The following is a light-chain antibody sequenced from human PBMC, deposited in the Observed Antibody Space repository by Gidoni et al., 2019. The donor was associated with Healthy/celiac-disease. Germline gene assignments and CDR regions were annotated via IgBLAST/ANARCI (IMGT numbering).Light chain of an antibody. CDR1: SPNIGAGYD. CDR3: QSYDSSLSGSG. V-gene: IGLV1-40*01. CDR2: GNS. Sequence: QSVLTQPPSVSGAPGQRVTISCTGSSPNIGAGYDVHWYQQLPGTAPKLLIYGNSNRPSGVPDRFSGSKSGTSASLAITGLQAEDEADYYCQSYDSSLSGSGFGGGTKLTVL. J-gene: IGLJ2*01.